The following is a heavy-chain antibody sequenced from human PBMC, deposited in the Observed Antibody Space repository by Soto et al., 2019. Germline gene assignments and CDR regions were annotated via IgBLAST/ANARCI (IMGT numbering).Heavy chain of an antibody. V-gene: IGHV1-69*12. CDR1: GGTFSSYA. CDR3: ARAVAGGVYYYYGMDV. D-gene: IGHD6-19*01. J-gene: IGHJ6*02. CDR2: IVPIFGTA. Sequence: QVQLVQSGAEVKKPGSSVKVSCKASGGTFSSYAINWVRQAPGQGLEWMGGIVPIFGTADYAQKFQGRVTITADESTSTAYMELSSLRSEDTAVYYCARAVAGGVYYYYGMDVWGQGTTVTVSS.